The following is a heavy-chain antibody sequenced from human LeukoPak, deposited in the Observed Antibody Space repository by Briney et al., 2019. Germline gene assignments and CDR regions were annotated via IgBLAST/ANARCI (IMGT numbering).Heavy chain of an antibody. CDR3: ARNLGGYSGYDWFWFDP. D-gene: IGHD5-12*01. CDR1: GFTFSSYA. Sequence: PGGSLRLSCAASGFTFSSYAMSWVRQAPGKGLEWVSAISGSGGSTYYADSVKGRFTISRDNSKNTLYLQMNSLRAEDTAVYCCARNLGGYSGYDWFWFDPWGQGTLVTVSS. CDR2: ISGSGGST. V-gene: IGHV3-23*01. J-gene: IGHJ5*02.